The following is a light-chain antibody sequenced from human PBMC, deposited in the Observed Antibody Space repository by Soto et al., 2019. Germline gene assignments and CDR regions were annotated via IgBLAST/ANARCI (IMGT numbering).Light chain of an antibody. CDR3: QQRSNWPRFT. CDR2: GAS. J-gene: IGKJ3*01. CDR1: QSVSNNY. V-gene: IGKV3-11*01. Sequence: EIGLRQSPGTLSLSPGERATLSCRASQSVSNNYLAWYQQKPGQAPRLLIYGASTRATGIPARFSGSGSGTDFTLTISSLEPEDFAVYYCQQRSNWPRFTFGPGTKVDIK.